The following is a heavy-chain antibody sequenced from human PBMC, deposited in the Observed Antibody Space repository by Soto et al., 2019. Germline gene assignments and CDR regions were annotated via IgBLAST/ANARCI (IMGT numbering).Heavy chain of an antibody. D-gene: IGHD4-17*01. Sequence: EVQVVESGGGLVQPGGSLRLSCAASGVTFSSYSMNWVRQAPGKGLEWVSYISSSSSSIYYADSVKGRFTISRDNANNSLYLPMNSLRAEDTAVYYCVRAAHYGDYVDWGPGTLVTVAS. CDR2: ISSSSSSI. CDR3: VRAAHYGDYVD. J-gene: IGHJ1*01. CDR1: GVTFSSYS. V-gene: IGHV3-48*01.